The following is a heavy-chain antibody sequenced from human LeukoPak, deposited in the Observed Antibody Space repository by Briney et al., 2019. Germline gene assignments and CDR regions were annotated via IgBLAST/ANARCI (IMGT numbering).Heavy chain of an antibody. J-gene: IGHJ4*02. Sequence: GGSLRLYCSASGFTCSSYWMSWVRQAPGKGLEWVANIKQDGSEKYYVDSVKGRFTISRDNAKNSLYLQMNSLRAEDTAVYFCAREAPGWYSSSWFDYWGQGTLVTVSS. V-gene: IGHV3-7*03. CDR1: GFTCSSYW. CDR3: AREAPGWYSSSWFDY. D-gene: IGHD6-13*01. CDR2: IKQDGSEK.